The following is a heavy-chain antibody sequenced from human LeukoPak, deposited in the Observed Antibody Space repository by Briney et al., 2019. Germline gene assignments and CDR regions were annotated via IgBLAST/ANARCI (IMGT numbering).Heavy chain of an antibody. J-gene: IGHJ4*02. CDR3: ARDRDDYDGTFSY. Sequence: GASVKVSCKASGGTFSSYAISWVRQAPGQGLEWMGGIIPIFGTANYAQKFQGRVTITADESTSTAYMELSSLRSEDTAVYYCARDRDDYDGTFSYWGQGTLVTVSS. CDR1: GGTFSSYA. V-gene: IGHV1-69*13. D-gene: IGHD4-23*01. CDR2: IIPIFGTA.